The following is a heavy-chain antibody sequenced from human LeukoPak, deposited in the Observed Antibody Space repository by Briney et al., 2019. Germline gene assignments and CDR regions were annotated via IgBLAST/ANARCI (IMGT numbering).Heavy chain of an antibody. V-gene: IGHV3-30*18. CDR1: GFTFSSYG. J-gene: IGHJ6*02. D-gene: IGHD6-13*01. CDR2: ISYDGSNK. CDR3: VKEVGSTFYYYYNGMDV. Sequence: GGSLRLSCAASGFTFSSYGLNWVRQAPGKGLEWVAVISYDGSNKYSADSVKGRFTISRDNSKNTLYLQMNSLRTEDTAVYYCVKEVGSTFYYYYNGMDVWGQGTTVTVSS.